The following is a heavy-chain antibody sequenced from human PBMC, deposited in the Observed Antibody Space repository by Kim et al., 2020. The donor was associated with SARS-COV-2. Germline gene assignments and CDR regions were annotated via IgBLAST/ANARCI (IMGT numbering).Heavy chain of an antibody. V-gene: IGHV1-69*04. CDR1: GGTFSSYA. D-gene: IGHD6-13*01. Sequence: SVKVSCKASGGTFSSYAISWVRQAPGQGLEWMGRIIPIFGIANYAQKFQGRVTITADKSTSTAYMELSSLRSEDTAGYYCARDTRDSSPGHYYYYYYMDVWGKGTTVTVSS. CDR2: IIPIFGIA. J-gene: IGHJ6*03. CDR3: ARDTRDSSPGHYYYYYYMDV.